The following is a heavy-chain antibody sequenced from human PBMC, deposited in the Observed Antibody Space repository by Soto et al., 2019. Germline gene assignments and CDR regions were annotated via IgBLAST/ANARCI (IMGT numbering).Heavy chain of an antibody. CDR1: GFNFNRFA. J-gene: IGHJ4*02. V-gene: IGHV3-30*09. Sequence: QVQMVESGGGLVQPGRSLRLTCTASGFNFNRFAIHWVRQAPGKGLEWVAVISYDGNSVYVAVPLRDRFAISRDNSQNTVFLQINSVSVEDTAIYYCARDPTTPYWRGHEDHWGQGSLVIVSS. CDR2: ISYDGNSV. CDR3: ARDPTTPYWRGHEDH. D-gene: IGHD2-15*01.